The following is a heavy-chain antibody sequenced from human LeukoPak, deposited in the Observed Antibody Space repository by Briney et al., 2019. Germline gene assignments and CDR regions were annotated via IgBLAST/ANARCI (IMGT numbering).Heavy chain of an antibody. D-gene: IGHD3-22*01. CDR1: GYTFTSYG. Sequence: ASVKVSCKASGYTFTSYGISWVRQAPGQGLEWMGRISAYNGNTNYAQKLQGRVTMTTDTSTSTAYMELRSLRSDDTAVYYCAQEYYYDSSGYLHAFDIWGQGTMVTVSS. J-gene: IGHJ3*02. CDR3: AQEYYYDSSGYLHAFDI. V-gene: IGHV1-18*01. CDR2: ISAYNGNT.